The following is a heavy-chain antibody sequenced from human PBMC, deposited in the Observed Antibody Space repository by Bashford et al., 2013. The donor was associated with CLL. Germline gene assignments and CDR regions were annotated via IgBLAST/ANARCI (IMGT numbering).Heavy chain of an antibody. CDR3: VRAGRYYFDSGGFYWFDP. CDR2: MNPKSGNT. Sequence: ASVKVSCKASGYTFTNFDINWVRQATGQGLEWMGWMNPKSGNTGFAQKFQGRVTMTRDTSITTAYMELSSLRSEDTAVYYCVRAGRYYFDSGGFYWFDPWGQGSLVTVSS. CDR1: GYTFTNFD. V-gene: IGHV1-8*01. D-gene: IGHD3-22*01. J-gene: IGHJ5*02.